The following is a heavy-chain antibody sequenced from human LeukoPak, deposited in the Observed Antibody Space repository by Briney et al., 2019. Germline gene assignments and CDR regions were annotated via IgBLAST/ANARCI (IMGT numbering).Heavy chain of an antibody. J-gene: IGHJ4*02. V-gene: IGHV3-23*01. CDR2: ISGTGGST. CDR1: GFTFSHFA. CDR3: AKDLANGYSNDY. D-gene: IGHD5-18*01. Sequence: GGSLRLSCAASGFTFSHFAMSWVRQAPGKGLEWVSAISGTGGSTYYAGSVKGRFTISRDNSKNTLYLQMNSLRAEDTAVYYCAKDLANGYSNDYWGQGTLVTVSS.